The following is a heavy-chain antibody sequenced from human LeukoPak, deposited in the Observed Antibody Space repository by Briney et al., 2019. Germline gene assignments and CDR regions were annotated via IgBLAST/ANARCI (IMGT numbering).Heavy chain of an antibody. V-gene: IGHV3-48*03. Sequence: GGSLRLSCAASGFTFSSYEMNWVRQAPGKGLEWVSYISSSGDTMYYVDSVRGRFTISRDNAKNSLYLQMNSLRAEDTAVYYCARALVVYYYMDVWGQGTTVTVSS. D-gene: IGHD2-15*01. CDR3: ARALVVYYYMDV. CDR1: GFTFSSYE. CDR2: ISSSGDTM. J-gene: IGHJ6*02.